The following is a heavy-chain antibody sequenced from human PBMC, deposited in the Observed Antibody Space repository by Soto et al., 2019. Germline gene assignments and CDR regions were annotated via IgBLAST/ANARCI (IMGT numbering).Heavy chain of an antibody. Sequence: QVLLVQSGAEVKNPVSSVKVSCKLSGATFSSYAMSWVRQAPGQGLEWIGGIIPFFGTPNYAQKFQGRVTITADTSTATSYMELSSLRSDDTAVYYCARDKGAYYSHLVYWGQGTLVTVSS. CDR1: GATFSSYA. J-gene: IGHJ4*02. V-gene: IGHV1-69*06. CDR3: ARDKGAYYSHLVY. D-gene: IGHD3-22*01. CDR2: IIPFFGTP.